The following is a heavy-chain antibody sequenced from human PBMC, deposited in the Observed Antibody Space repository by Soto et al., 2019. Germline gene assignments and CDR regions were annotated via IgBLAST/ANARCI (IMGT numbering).Heavy chain of an antibody. V-gene: IGHV4-30-4*01. CDR2: IYYSGST. CDR3: ARELVTRYYDILTDKGDY. Sequence: QVQLQESGPGLVKPSQTLSLTCTVSGGSISSGDYYWSWIRQPPGKGLEWIGYIYYSGSTYYNPSLKSRVTISVDTSKNQFSLKLSSVTAADTAVYYCARELVTRYYDILTDKGDYWGQGTLVTVSS. CDR1: GGSISSGDYY. J-gene: IGHJ4*02. D-gene: IGHD3-9*01.